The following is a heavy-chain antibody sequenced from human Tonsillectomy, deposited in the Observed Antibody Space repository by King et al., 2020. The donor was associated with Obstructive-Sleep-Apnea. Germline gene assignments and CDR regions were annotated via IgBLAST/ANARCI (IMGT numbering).Heavy chain of an antibody. V-gene: IGHV4-59*01. CDR3: ARDRLGLPIDY. J-gene: IGHJ4*02. CDR1: GDSISSYY. Sequence: QLQESGPGLVKPSETLSLTCTVSGDSISSYYWSWIRQPPGKGLEWIGYIYYSGATNYNPSLKSRVTISVDTSKNQFSLKLSSVTAADTAVYYCARDRLGLPIDYWGQGTLVTVSS. D-gene: IGHD3-22*01. CDR2: IYYSGAT.